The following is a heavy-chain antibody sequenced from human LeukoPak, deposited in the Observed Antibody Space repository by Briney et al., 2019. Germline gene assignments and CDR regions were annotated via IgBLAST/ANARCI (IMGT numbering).Heavy chain of an antibody. D-gene: IGHD2-2*01. J-gene: IGHJ3*02. V-gene: IGHV4-39*01. CDR2: IYYSGTT. Sequence: PSETLSLTCTVSGGSISSSSYYWDWIRQLPGKGLEWIGSIYYSGTTYYNPSLKSRVTISVDTSKNQFSLNLSSVTAADTAVYYCARRSKYQLLAFDIWGQGTMVTVSS. CDR1: GGSISSSSYY. CDR3: ARRSKYQLLAFDI.